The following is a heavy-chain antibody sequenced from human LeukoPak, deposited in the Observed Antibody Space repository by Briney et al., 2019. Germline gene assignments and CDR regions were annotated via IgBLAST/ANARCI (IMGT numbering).Heavy chain of an antibody. CDR3: ARGRYCSADICTGGDSFDI. CDR1: GGSISNYY. J-gene: IGHJ3*02. Sequence: SETLFLTCTVSGGSISNYYWSWIRQPAGKGLEWIGRKYARGSSNYNPPVQSRVTMSVDTSKNQFSLKLRSVTAADTAVYYCARGRYCSADICTGGDSFDIWGQGTMVSVSP. D-gene: IGHD2-15*01. CDR2: KYARGSS. V-gene: IGHV4-4*07.